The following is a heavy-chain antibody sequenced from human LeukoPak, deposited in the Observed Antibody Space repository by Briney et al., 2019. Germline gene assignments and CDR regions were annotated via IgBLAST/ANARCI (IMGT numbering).Heavy chain of an antibody. CDR3: ARALGGTAGYYFDY. CDR2: INHSGST. Sequence: SETLSLTCAVYGGSFSGYYWSWIRQPPGKGLEWIGEINHSGSTNCNPSLKSRVTISVDTSKNQFSLKLSSVTAADTAVYYCARALGGTAGYYFDYWGQGTLVTVSS. CDR1: GGSFSGYY. J-gene: IGHJ4*02. V-gene: IGHV4-34*01. D-gene: IGHD2-21*02.